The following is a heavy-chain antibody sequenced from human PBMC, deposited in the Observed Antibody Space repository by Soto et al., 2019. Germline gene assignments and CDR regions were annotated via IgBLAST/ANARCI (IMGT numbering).Heavy chain of an antibody. V-gene: IGHV4-31*03. CDR3: ARALNFGYYDFWSGQIPGPWFDP. D-gene: IGHD3-3*01. CDR1: GGSISSGGYY. J-gene: IGHJ5*02. Sequence: QVQLQESGPGLVKPSQTLSLTCTVSGGSISSGGYYWSWIRQHPGKGLEWIGYIYYSGSTYYNPSLMSRFTIPLDTSKTQFPLKLSSVTAVDTAVYYCARALNFGYYDFWSGQIPGPWFDPWGQGPLVTVSS. CDR2: IYYSGST.